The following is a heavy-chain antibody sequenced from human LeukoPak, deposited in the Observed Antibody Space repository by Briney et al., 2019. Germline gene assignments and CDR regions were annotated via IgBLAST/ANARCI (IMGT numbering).Heavy chain of an antibody. D-gene: IGHD4-17*01. V-gene: IGHV3-30*03. CDR3: ARDGGSNDYGANDLHSWFDP. Sequence: QSGGSLRLSCAASGFTISSFWMSWVRQAPGKGPEWLATIRYDAGTRYYADSMRGRFTISRDNSKNTLYLQMNSLRAEDTAAYYCARDGGSNDYGANDLHSWFDPWGQGTLVTVSS. CDR1: GFTISSFW. J-gene: IGHJ5*02. CDR2: IRYDAGTR.